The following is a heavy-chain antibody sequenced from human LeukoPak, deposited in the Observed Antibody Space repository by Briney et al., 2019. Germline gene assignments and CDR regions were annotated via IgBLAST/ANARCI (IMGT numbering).Heavy chain of an antibody. V-gene: IGHV4-59*01. J-gene: IGHJ5*02. CDR3: ARGCSAGTPHNWFDP. CDR2: IYYSGST. D-gene: IGHD6-13*01. CDR1: GGSISGYY. Sequence: SETLSLTCTVSGGSISGYYWSWIRQPPGKELEWIGYIYYSGSTNYNPSLKSRVTISVDTSKNQFSLKLSSVTAADTAVYYCARGCSAGTPHNWFDPWGQGTLVTVSS.